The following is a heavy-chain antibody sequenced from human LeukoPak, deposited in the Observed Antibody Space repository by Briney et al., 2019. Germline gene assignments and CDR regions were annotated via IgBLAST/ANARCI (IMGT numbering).Heavy chain of an antibody. Sequence: GGSLRLSCAASGFTFRSYSLNWVRQAPGKGLEWVSSISSSSSYIYYADSVKGRLTISRDNAKNSLYLQMNSLRAEDTAVYYCARDPGDVAAAHDAFDIWGQGTMVTVSS. D-gene: IGHD2-15*01. V-gene: IGHV3-21*01. CDR1: GFTFRSYS. CDR3: ARDPGDVAAAHDAFDI. CDR2: ISSSSSYI. J-gene: IGHJ3*02.